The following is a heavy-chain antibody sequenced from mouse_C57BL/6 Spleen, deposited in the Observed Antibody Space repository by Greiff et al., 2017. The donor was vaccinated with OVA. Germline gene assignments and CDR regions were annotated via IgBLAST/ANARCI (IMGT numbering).Heavy chain of an antibody. V-gene: IGHV1-50*01. CDR3: ARNYAYFDY. D-gene: IGHD2-4*01. CDR1: GYTFTSYW. CDR2: IDPSDSYT. Sequence: QVQLQQPGAELVKPGASVKLSCKASGYTFTSYWMQWVKQRPGQGLEWIGEIDPSDSYTNYNQKFKGKATLTVDTSSSTAYMQLSSLTSEDSAVYYCARNYAYFDYWGQGTTLTVSS. J-gene: IGHJ2*01.